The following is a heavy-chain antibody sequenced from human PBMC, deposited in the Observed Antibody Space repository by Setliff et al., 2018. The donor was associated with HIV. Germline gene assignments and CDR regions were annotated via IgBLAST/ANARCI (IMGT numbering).Heavy chain of an antibody. V-gene: IGHV4-4*09. D-gene: IGHD4-17*01. CDR3: ARAFPMTTVVTQSGYGAFDV. J-gene: IGHJ3*01. CDR2: ISTSGGA. CDR1: GGSFSSYY. Sequence: SETLSLTCAVYGGSFSSYYWTWIRQPPGKGLEWIGYISTSGGATYNPSFKSRVTISVDTSKNHFSLKLNSVTAADTAVYYCARAFPMTTVVTQSGYGAFDVWGQGTMVTVSS.